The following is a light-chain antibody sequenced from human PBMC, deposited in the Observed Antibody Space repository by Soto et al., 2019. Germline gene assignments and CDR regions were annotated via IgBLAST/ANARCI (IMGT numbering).Light chain of an antibody. CDR1: QSVSSS. CDR2: GAS. J-gene: IGKJ5*01. Sequence: EIVLTQSPGTLSLSPGEKATLSCRASQSVSSSSLAWYQQRPGQAPSLLIFGASTRAPGIPGRFSGSGSGTDFTLTISSLQSEDFAVYHCQHYNNWPITFGQGTRLEI. V-gene: IGKV3-15*01. CDR3: QHYNNWPIT.